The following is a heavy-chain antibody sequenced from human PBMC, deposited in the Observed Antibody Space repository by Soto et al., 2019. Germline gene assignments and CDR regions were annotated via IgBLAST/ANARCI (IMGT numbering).Heavy chain of an antibody. D-gene: IGHD3-22*01. CDR1: GFTVSSNY. CDR2: IYSGGST. Sequence: EVQLVESGGGLIQPGGSLRLSCAASGFTVSSNYMSWVRQAPGKGLEWVSVIYSGGSTYYADSVKGRFTISRDNSKNTRYLQMNSLRAEDTAWYYGARDRVESGYPGYFQHWGQGTLVTLSS. J-gene: IGHJ1*01. CDR3: ARDRVESGYPGYFQH. V-gene: IGHV3-53*01.